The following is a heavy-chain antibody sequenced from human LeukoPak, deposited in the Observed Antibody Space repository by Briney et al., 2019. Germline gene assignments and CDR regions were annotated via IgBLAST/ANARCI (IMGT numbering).Heavy chain of an antibody. J-gene: IGHJ4*02. CDR2: ISGSGGST. CDR3: AKSGLLVPTTISFDY. V-gene: IGHV3-23*01. CDR1: GFTFSSYA. D-gene: IGHD2-2*01. Sequence: GGSLRLSCAASGFTFSSYAMRWVRQAPGKGLEWVSAISGSGGSTYYADSVKGRFTISRDNSKNTLYLQMNSLRAEDTAVYYCAKSGLLVPTTISFDYWGQGTLVTVSS.